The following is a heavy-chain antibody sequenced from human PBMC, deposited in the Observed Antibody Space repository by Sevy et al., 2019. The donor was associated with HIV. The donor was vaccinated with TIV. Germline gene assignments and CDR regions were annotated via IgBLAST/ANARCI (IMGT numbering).Heavy chain of an antibody. CDR3: ARVARFLEWLFRDSTPPHYFDY. V-gene: IGHV4-38-2*02. CDR2: LYHSGST. CDR1: GYSISSGYY. D-gene: IGHD3-3*01. Sequence: SETLSLTCTVSGYSISSGYYWGWIRQPPGKGLEWIGSLYHSGSTYYNPSLQSRVTISVDTSKNQFSLKLSPVTAADTAVDFCARVARFLEWLFRDSTPPHYFDYWGQGTLVTVSS. J-gene: IGHJ4*02.